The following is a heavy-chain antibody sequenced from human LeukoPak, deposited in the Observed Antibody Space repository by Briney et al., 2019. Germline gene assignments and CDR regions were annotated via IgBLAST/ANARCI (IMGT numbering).Heavy chain of an antibody. J-gene: IGHJ3*02. Sequence: GGSLRLSCAVSGFTLSSAWMTWVRQAPGKGLEWVGRIRSEADGGTTDYAAPAKGRFTISRDDSRNTLYLQMNSLKTEQTDLYDCTTTLVVITASGYAFDIWGQGTMVTVSS. CDR1: GFTLSSAW. CDR3: TTTLVVITASGYAFDI. D-gene: IGHD3-22*01. V-gene: IGHV3-15*01. CDR2: IRSEADGGTT.